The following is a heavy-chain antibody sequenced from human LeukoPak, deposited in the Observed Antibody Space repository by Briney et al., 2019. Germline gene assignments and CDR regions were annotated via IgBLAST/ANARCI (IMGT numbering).Heavy chain of an antibody. V-gene: IGHV4-4*07. CDR3: ASGYSSGWPDY. CDR2: IYTSGST. Sequence: SETLSLTCTVSGGSISSYYWSWIRQPAGKGLEWIGRIYTSGSTNYNPSLKSRVTMSVDTSKNQFSLKLSPVTAADTAVYYCASGYSSGWPDYWGQGTLVTVSS. CDR1: GGSISSYY. D-gene: IGHD6-19*01. J-gene: IGHJ4*02.